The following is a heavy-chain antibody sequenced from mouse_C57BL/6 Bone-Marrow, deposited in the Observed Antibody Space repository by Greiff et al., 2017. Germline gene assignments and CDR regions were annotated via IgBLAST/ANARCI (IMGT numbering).Heavy chain of an antibody. CDR2: IRGGGST. J-gene: IGHJ1*03. V-gene: IGHV2-9*01. CDR3: AKQGTSYWYFDV. D-gene: IGHD3-3*01. Sequence: VQLQQSGPGLVAPSQSLSITCTVSGFSLTSYGVDWVRQPPGKGLEWLGEIRGGGSTNYNSAPMSRLSISKYNSNSQAFLIMNRLHTDDTAMYYCAKQGTSYWYFDVWGTGTTVTVSS. CDR1: GFSLTSYG.